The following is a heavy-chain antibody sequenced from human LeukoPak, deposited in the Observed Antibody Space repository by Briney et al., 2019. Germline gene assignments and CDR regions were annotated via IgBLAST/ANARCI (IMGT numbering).Heavy chain of an antibody. D-gene: IGHD3-22*01. CDR2: IYYSGST. Sequence: SSETLSLTCTVSGGSISSSSYYWGWIRQPPGKGLEWIGSIYYSGSTYYNPSLKSRVTISVDTSKNQFSLKLSSVTAADTAVYYCARDWDYYDSSGPLYPFDIWGQGTMVTVSS. V-gene: IGHV4-39*07. CDR1: GGSISSSSYY. J-gene: IGHJ3*02. CDR3: ARDWDYYDSSGPLYPFDI.